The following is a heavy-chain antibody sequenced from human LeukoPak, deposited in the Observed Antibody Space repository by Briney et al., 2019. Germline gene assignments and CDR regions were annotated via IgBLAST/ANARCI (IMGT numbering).Heavy chain of an antibody. Sequence: SSVKVSCKASRGTFSSYSILWVRQAPGQGLEWMGGIIPIFGTTNYAPKFQDRVTITADESTSTAYMELSSLKSDDTAVYFCARSSYYFDTTAYFSYYFDSWGQGILVTVSS. D-gene: IGHD3-22*01. CDR3: ARSSYYFDTTAYFSYYFDS. CDR1: RGTFSSYS. J-gene: IGHJ4*01. CDR2: IIPIFGTT. V-gene: IGHV1-69*13.